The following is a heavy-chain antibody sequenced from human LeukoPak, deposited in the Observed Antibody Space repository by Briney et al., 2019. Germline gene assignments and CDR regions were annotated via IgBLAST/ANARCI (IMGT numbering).Heavy chain of an antibody. Sequence: PGGSLRLSYAGSGFTFSRYSMNWFRQAPGKGLERVSSISSSSSYIFYADSVKGRFTISRDNANNSLYLQMSSLRAEDTAVYYCARDAQWLVPEGYYFYMDVWGKGTTVTVSS. D-gene: IGHD6-19*01. CDR3: ARDAQWLVPEGYYFYMDV. CDR2: ISSSSSYI. CDR1: GFTFSRYS. J-gene: IGHJ6*03. V-gene: IGHV3-21*01.